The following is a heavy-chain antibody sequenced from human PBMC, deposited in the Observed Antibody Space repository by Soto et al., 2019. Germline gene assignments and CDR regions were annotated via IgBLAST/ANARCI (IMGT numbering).Heavy chain of an antibody. CDR1: GGTFNNYA. V-gene: IGHV1-69*06. CDR3: ARLVGEGYSGTYALDY. CDR2: IIPLFGTA. D-gene: IGHD1-26*01. J-gene: IGHJ4*02. Sequence: QVQLVQSGAEVKKPGSSVKVSCKASGGTFNNYAISWVRQAPGQGLEWMGGIIPLFGTANYAQKFEGRVTITADKPTDTANMELSSLKSEDTAVYYCARLVGEGYSGTYALDYWGQGTLVTVSS.